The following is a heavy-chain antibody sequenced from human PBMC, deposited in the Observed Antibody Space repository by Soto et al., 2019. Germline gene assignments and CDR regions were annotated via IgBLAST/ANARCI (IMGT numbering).Heavy chain of an antibody. D-gene: IGHD2-15*01. J-gene: IGHJ4*02. Sequence: PGKVSSKVPGVTSTSYTIAWAGPAPGQGLEWMGRSIPILGIANYAQRFQGRVTITADKSTSTAYMELSSLRSEDTAVYYCARDNGSCSGGSCLDYWGQGTLVTVSS. V-gene: IGHV1-69*04. CDR3: ARDNGSCSGGSCLDY. CDR2: SIPILGIA. CDR1: GVTSTSYT.